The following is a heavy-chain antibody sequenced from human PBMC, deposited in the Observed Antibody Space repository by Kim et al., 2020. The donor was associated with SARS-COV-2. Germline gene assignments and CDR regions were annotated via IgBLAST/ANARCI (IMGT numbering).Heavy chain of an antibody. CDR3: ASLPTGYVWDKFDY. V-gene: IGHV3-74*01. CDR2: VNSDGSGT. Sequence: GGSLRLSCVASGFTFSSYWMHWVRQAPGKGLVWVSRVNSDGSGTSYGDSVKGRFTISRDNTRNTLYLQMNRLRAEDTAVYYCASLPTGYVWDKFDYWGQGTLVTVSS. J-gene: IGHJ4*02. CDR1: GFTFSSYW. D-gene: IGHD3-16*01.